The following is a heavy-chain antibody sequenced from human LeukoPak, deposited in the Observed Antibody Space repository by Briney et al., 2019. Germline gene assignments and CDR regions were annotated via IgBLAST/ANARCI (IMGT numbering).Heavy chain of an antibody. V-gene: IGHV3-30*02. CDR1: GFTFSSYG. CDR3: AKDYEPLVGVHRWGDWFDP. Sequence: GGSLRLSCAGSGFTFSSYGMHWVRQAPGKGLEWVAFIRYDGSNKYYADSVKGRFTISRDNSKNTLYPQMNSLRAEDTAVYYCAKDYEPLVGVHRWGDWFDPWGQGTLVTVSS. J-gene: IGHJ5*02. CDR2: IRYDGSNK. D-gene: IGHD1-26*01.